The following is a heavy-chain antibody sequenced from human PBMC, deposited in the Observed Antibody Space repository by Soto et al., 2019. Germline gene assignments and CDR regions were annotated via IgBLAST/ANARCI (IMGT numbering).Heavy chain of an antibody. J-gene: IGHJ6*03. CDR2: VIPILGIA. CDR1: GGTFSSYT. V-gene: IGHV1-69*02. D-gene: IGHD6-13*01. CDR3: ARGFIAATDYYYYYYMDV. Sequence: SVKVSCKASGGTFSSYTISWVRKAPGQGLEWMGRVIPILGIANYAQKFQGRVTITADKSTSTAYMELSSLRSEDTAVYYCARGFIAATDYYYYYYMDVWGKGTTVTVSS.